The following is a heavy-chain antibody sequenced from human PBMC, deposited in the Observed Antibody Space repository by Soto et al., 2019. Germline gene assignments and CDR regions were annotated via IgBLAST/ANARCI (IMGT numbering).Heavy chain of an antibody. CDR3: ARDPGHTAMVPGDSDS. CDR1: GFTFSSYA. CDR2: ISYDGSNK. D-gene: IGHD5-18*01. V-gene: IGHV3-30-3*01. J-gene: IGHJ4*02. Sequence: PXGSLRLSCPAAGFTFSSYAMHWVRQAPGKGLDWVAVISYDGSNKYYADSVKGRFTISRDNSKNTLYLQMNSLRAEDTAVYYCARDPGHTAMVPGDSDSWGQGTLVTVSS.